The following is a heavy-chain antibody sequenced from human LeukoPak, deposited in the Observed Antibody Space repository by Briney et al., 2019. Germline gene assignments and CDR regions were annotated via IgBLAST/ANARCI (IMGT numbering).Heavy chain of an antibody. Sequence: PGGSLGLSCAASGFAFSSYSMNWVRQAPGKGLEWLSSISSTSTYIYYADSLKGRITISRDNARSTLYLQMNSLRAEDTAVYYCATDGRSSGWYGFDYWGQGILVTVSS. CDR3: ATDGRSSGWYGFDY. D-gene: IGHD6-19*01. J-gene: IGHJ4*02. CDR2: ISSTSTYI. CDR1: GFAFSSYS. V-gene: IGHV3-21*01.